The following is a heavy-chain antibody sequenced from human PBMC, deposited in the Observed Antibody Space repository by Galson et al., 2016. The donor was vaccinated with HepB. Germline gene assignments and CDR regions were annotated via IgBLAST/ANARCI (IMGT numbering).Heavy chain of an antibody. D-gene: IGHD6-19*01. CDR1: GDSVSSNFAA. CDR2: TYYRSKWYN. J-gene: IGHJ6*02. CDR3: ARDTPWLAGGYYYYVMDV. Sequence: CAISGDSVSSNFAAWNWIRQSPSRGLEWLGKTYYRSKWYNDNAVSVKSRITINPDTSKSQFSLQLNSVTPEDTAVYYCARDTPWLAGGYYYYVMDVWGRGPLGTVSS. V-gene: IGHV6-1*01.